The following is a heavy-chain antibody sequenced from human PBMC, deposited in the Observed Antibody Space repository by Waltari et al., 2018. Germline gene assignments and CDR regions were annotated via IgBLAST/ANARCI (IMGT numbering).Heavy chain of an antibody. V-gene: IGHV1-69-2*01. CDR1: GYTFTDYY. Sequence: EVQLVQSGAEVKKPGATVKISCKASGYTFTDYYMHWVQQAPGKGLEWMGRVDPEDGETINSEKFQGRVAITADTSTDTAYMELSSLKSEDTAVYYCAQHHQCYVLDYWGQGTLVTVSS. CDR3: AQHHQCYVLDY. CDR2: VDPEDGET. D-gene: IGHD3-10*02. J-gene: IGHJ4*02.